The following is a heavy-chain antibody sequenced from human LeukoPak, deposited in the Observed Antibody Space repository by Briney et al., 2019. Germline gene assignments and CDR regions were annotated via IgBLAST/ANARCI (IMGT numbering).Heavy chain of an antibody. CDR2: IKSKTDGGTT. CDR1: GFTFRTYA. CDR3: TTDPSYSSSWVAYYYYYGMDV. Sequence: GGSLRLSCAASGFTFRTYAMTWVRQAPGKGLEWVGRIKSKTDGGTTDYAAPVKGRFTISRDDSKNTLYLQMNSLKTEDTAVYYCTTDPSYSSSWVAYYYYYGMDVWGQGTTVTVSS. J-gene: IGHJ6*02. D-gene: IGHD6-13*01. V-gene: IGHV3-15*01.